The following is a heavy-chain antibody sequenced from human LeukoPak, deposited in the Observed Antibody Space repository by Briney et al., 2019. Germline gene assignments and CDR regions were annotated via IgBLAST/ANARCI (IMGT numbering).Heavy chain of an antibody. CDR1: GGSISRYY. J-gene: IGHJ4*02. CDR2: FDNSGSA. D-gene: IGHD6-19*01. V-gene: IGHV4-59*01. CDR3: ARGKYSSGWFLDY. Sequence: SETLSLTCAVSGGSISRYYWSWIRQPPGKGLEWIGYFDNSGSANYNPSLKSRLTISEDTSKNQFALKLTSVTAADTAVYYCARGKYSSGWFLDYWGQGTLVIVSS.